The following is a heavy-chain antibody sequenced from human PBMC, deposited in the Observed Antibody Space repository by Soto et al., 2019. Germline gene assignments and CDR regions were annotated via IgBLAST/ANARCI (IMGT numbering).Heavy chain of an antibody. CDR1: GYSFTSYW. Sequence: GESLKISCKGSGYSFTSYWIGWVRQMPGKGLEWMGIIYPGDSDTRYSPSFQGQVTISADKSISTAYLQWSSLKASDTAMYYCARHGPFGVVIPYYFDYWGQGTLVTVSS. CDR2: IYPGDSDT. J-gene: IGHJ4*02. D-gene: IGHD3-3*01. V-gene: IGHV5-51*01. CDR3: ARHGPFGVVIPYYFDY.